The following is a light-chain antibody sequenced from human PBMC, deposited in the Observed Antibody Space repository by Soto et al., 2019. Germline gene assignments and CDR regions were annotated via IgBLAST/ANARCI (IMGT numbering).Light chain of an antibody. Sequence: DIQMTQSTSSLSASVGDRVTITCRASQGISNYLAWYQQKPGKVPKLLIYAASTLQSGVPSRFSGSGSGTDFTVTISSLQPEDGATYYCQKYNSAPLTFGQGTKVEIK. V-gene: IGKV1-27*01. CDR3: QKYNSAPLT. CDR2: AAS. CDR1: QGISNY. J-gene: IGKJ1*01.